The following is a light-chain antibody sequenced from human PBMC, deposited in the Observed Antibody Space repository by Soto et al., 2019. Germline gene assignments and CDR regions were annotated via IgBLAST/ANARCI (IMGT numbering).Light chain of an antibody. CDR3: QQYNNWPPWT. CDR1: QSISSS. Sequence: EIQMTHAPSSLSAPVGDRVTLTFLASQSISSSLNWYQQKPGKAPKLLIYTASNLESGVPSRFSGSGFGTEFTLTISSLQPEDFAVYYCQQYNNWPPWTFGQGTTVDIK. CDR2: TAS. J-gene: IGKJ1*01. V-gene: IGKV1-39*01.